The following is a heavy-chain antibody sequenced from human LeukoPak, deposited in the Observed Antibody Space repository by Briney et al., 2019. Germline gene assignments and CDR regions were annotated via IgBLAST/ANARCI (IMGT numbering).Heavy chain of an antibody. D-gene: IGHD6-19*01. CDR2: IYPDDSDT. CDR3: ARAHAIAMAGSSDYFDHYKDV. J-gene: IGHJ6*03. V-gene: IGHV5-51*01. Sequence: GESLMISGKGSAYSFASYWIGWVRQMPGEGLEWMGIIYPDDSDTSYSPSFQGQVAISVDKSISTAYLQWRSLKASDTAIYYCARAHAIAMAGSSDYFDHYKDVWRKGTSVTVSS. CDR1: AYSFASYW.